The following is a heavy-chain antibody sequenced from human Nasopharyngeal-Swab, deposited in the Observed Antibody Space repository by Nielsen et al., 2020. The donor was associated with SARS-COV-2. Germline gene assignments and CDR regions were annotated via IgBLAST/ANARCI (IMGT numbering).Heavy chain of an antibody. CDR3: ARDPSDYYYYMDV. J-gene: IGHJ6*03. V-gene: IGHV3-21*01. CDR1: GFTFNTCT. Sequence: GGSLRLSCAASGFTFNTCTMNWVRKAPGKGLEWVPSISSSSTYIYYADSVKGRFTISRDNVKNSLYLQMNSLRAEDTAVYYCARDPSDYYYYMDVWGKGTTVTVSS. CDR2: ISSSSTYI.